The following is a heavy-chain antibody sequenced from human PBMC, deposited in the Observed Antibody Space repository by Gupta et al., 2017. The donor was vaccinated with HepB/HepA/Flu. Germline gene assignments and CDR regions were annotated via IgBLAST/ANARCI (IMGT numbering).Heavy chain of an antibody. V-gene: IGHV3-15*01. J-gene: IGHJ4*02. D-gene: IGHD2-15*01. Sequence: EVQLVDSGGVLVELEGLVRLSCAASGLAFSNAWMSWARQAPGKGLEWGGRIKSKTDGGTTDYSAPVKDRFTISRDDSKNTLYLQMNSLKTEDTAVYYCTTDSIVAGISDYWGQGTLVTVSS. CDR2: IKSKTDGGTT. CDR1: GLAFSNAW. CDR3: TTDSIVAGISDY.